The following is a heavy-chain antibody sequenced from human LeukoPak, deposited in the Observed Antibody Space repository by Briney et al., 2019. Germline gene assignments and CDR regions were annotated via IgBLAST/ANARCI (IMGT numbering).Heavy chain of an antibody. J-gene: IGHJ4*02. V-gene: IGHV4-61*05. CDR2: IYYSGST. D-gene: IGHD6-13*01. CDR3: ARGIVEAAAAFDY. Sequence: SETLSLTCTVSGGSISSSSYYWGWIRQPPGKGLEWIGYIYYSGSTNYNPSLKSRVTISVDTSKNQFSLKLSSVTAADTAVYYCARGIVEAAAAFDYWGQGTLVTVSS. CDR1: GGSISSSSYY.